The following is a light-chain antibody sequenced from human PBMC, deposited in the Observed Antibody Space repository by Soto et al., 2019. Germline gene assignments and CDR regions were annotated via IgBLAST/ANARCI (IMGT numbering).Light chain of an antibody. Sequence: EIVMTQSTSTLSVSPGERATLSWGASQSVSSNLAWFQQKPGQTPRLLLNGASTRATGIPARFTGSGYGTEFTLTISSLQPEDFAVYYCQQYDIWPPTFGQGTKVDI. V-gene: IGKV3-15*01. CDR2: GAS. CDR3: QQYDIWPPT. J-gene: IGKJ1*01. CDR1: QSVSSN.